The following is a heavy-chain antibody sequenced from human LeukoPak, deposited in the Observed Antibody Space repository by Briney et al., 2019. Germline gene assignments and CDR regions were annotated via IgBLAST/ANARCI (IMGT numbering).Heavy chain of an antibody. J-gene: IGHJ5*02. CDR3: AREECYYHNHNWFDP. CDR1: GGSISSSSYY. Sequence: SEPLSLTCTVSGGSISSSSYYWGWIRQPPGKGLEWIGSIYYSGSTYYNPSLKSRVTISVDTSKNQFSLKLSSVTAADTAVYYCAREECYYHNHNWFDPWGQGTLVTVSS. CDR2: IYYSGST. D-gene: IGHD1-26*01. V-gene: IGHV4-39*07.